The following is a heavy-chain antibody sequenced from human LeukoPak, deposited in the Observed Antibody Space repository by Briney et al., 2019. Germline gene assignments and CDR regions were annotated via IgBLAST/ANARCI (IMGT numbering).Heavy chain of an antibody. V-gene: IGHV1-2*06. D-gene: IGHD2-21*02. Sequence: ASVKVSCKASGYTFTGYYMHWVRQAPGQGREWMGRINPNSGDTNYAQKFQGRVTMTRDTSISTAYMELSRLRSDDTAVYYCARNYVTATLVDFDYWGQGTLVTVSS. J-gene: IGHJ4*02. CDR3: ARNYVTATLVDFDY. CDR2: INPNSGDT. CDR1: GYTFTGYY.